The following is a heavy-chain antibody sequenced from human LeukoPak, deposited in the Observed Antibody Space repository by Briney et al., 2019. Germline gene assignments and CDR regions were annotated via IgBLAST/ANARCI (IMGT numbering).Heavy chain of an antibody. Sequence: SEALSLTCAVYGGSFSGYYCTWIRQSPGKGLEWIGEVHHSRGTSYNPSLKGRVSMSLDTSEKQFSLKLTSVTDADTGVYYCARATADFWSALSALPNYWGQGTLVTVSS. CDR3: ARATADFWSALSALPNY. V-gene: IGHV4-34*01. CDR2: VHHSRGT. J-gene: IGHJ4*02. D-gene: IGHD3-3*01. CDR1: GGSFSGYY.